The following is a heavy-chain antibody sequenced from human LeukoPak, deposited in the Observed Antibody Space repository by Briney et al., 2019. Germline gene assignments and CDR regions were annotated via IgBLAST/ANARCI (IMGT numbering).Heavy chain of an antibody. CDR2: ISGSGGST. D-gene: IGHD3-22*01. J-gene: IGHJ3*02. CDR3: AKTKEPSSITMIGDAFDI. Sequence: GGSLRLSCAASGFTFSSYAMSGVRQAPGKGLEGVSAISGSGGSTYYADSVKGRFTISRDNSKNTLYLQMNSLRAEDTAVYYCAKTKEPSSITMIGDAFDIWGQGTMVTVSS. V-gene: IGHV3-23*01. CDR1: GFTFSSYA.